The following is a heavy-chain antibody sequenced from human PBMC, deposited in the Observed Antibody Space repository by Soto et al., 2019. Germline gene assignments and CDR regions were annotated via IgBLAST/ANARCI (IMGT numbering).Heavy chain of an antibody. CDR1: GYTLSNYA. CDR3: ARGGEFLPLSEIGY. CDR2: LNAGNGNP. J-gene: IGHJ4*02. D-gene: IGHD3-16*01. Sequence: GASVKVSCKASGYTLSNYALNWVRQAPGQGLEWMGWLNAGNGNPKYSHNFQGRLTLSRDTSANTAYMELSSLSPEDTAVYYCARGGEFLPLSEIGYWGQGTLVTVSS. V-gene: IGHV1-3*01.